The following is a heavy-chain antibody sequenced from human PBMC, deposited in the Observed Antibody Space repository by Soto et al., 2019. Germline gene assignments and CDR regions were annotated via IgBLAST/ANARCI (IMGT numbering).Heavy chain of an antibody. CDR2: ISYDGSNK. CDR3: ARDFPDHYYYDSSGYYPAPFDY. V-gene: IGHV3-30-3*01. D-gene: IGHD3-22*01. CDR1: GFTFSSYA. Sequence: LRLSCAASGFTFSSYAMHWVRQAPGKGLEWVADISYDGSNKNYADSVKGRFTISRDNSKNTLYLQMNSLRAEDTAVYYCARDFPDHYYYDSSGYYPAPFDYWGQGTLVTVSS. J-gene: IGHJ4*02.